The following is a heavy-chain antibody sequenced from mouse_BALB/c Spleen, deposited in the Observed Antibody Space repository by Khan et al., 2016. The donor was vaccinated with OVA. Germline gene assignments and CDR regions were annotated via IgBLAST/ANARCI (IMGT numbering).Heavy chain of an antibody. CDR1: GYSITSGYA. V-gene: IGHV3-2*02. D-gene: IGHD1-1*01. Sequence: EVQLQESGPGLVKPSQSLSLTCTVTGYSITSGYAWNWIRQFPGNKLEWMGYISYSGGTSYNPFLKSRISSNRDTSKNQFFLQLNSVTTEDTATYYCARGNYYGYYFDYWGQGTTLTVSS. J-gene: IGHJ2*01. CDR2: ISYSGGT. CDR3: ARGNYYGYYFDY.